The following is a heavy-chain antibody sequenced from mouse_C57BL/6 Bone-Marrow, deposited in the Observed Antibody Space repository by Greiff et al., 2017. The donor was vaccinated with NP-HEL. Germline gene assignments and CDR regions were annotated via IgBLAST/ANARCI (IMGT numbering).Heavy chain of an antibody. J-gene: IGHJ2*01. CDR1: GYTFTSYW. D-gene: IGHD2-4*01. CDR3: ATPTYDYDLDY. V-gene: IGHV1-61*01. CDR2: IYPSDSET. Sequence: QVQLQQPGAELVRPGSSVKLSCKASGYTFTSYWMDWVKQRPGQGLEWIGNIYPSDSETHYNQKFKDKATLTVDKSSSTAYMQLSSLTSEDSAVYYVATPTYDYDLDYWGQGTTLTVSS.